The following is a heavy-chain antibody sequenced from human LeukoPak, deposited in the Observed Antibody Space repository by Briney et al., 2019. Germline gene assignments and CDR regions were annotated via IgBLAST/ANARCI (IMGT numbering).Heavy chain of an antibody. Sequence: SETLSLTCTVSGGSISSYYWSWIRQPAGKRLEWIGRIYSSGYTNYNPSLKSRVTMSVDTSKNQFSLKVSSVTAADTAVYYCATGGDTSSARGYYAMDVWGQGTTVTVSS. J-gene: IGHJ6*02. CDR3: ATGGDTSSARGYYAMDV. CDR1: GGSISSYY. V-gene: IGHV4-4*07. D-gene: IGHD6-13*01. CDR2: IYSSGYT.